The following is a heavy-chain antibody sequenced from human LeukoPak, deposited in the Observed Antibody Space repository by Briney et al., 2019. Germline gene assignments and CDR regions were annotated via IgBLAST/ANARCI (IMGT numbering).Heavy chain of an antibody. J-gene: IGHJ4*02. CDR1: GYTFTSYG. CDR2: ISAYNGNT. CDR3: ARARAGYSSGWYAGGPFDY. Sequence: AASVTVSCKASGYTFTSYGISWVRQAPGQGLEWMGWISAYNGNTNYAQKLQGRVTMTTDTSTSTAYMELRSLRSDDTAVYYCARARAGYSSGWYAGGPFDYWGQGTLVTVSS. V-gene: IGHV1-18*01. D-gene: IGHD6-19*01.